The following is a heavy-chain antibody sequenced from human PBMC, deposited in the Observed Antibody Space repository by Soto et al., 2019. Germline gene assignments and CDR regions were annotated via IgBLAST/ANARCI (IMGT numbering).Heavy chain of an antibody. Sequence: QVQLVQSGAEVKKPGSSVKVSCKASGGTFSSYAISWVRQAPGQGLEWMGGIIPIFGTANYAQKFQGRVTITADKSTSTAYMELSSLRSEDTAVYYCARAEDTAMVGGVWWFAPWGQGTLVTVSS. CDR2: IIPIFGTA. CDR3: ARAEDTAMVGGVWWFAP. D-gene: IGHD5-18*01. V-gene: IGHV1-69*06. J-gene: IGHJ5*02. CDR1: GGTFSSYA.